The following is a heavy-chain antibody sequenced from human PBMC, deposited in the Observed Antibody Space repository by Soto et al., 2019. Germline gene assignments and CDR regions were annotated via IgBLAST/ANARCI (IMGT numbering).Heavy chain of an antibody. CDR3: ARGLLYYDFWSGYYGMDV. J-gene: IGHJ6*02. Sequence: SETLSLTCAVYGGSFSGYYWSWIRQPPGRGLEWIGEINHSGSTNYNPSLKSRVSISVDTSKNQFSLKLSSVTAADTAVYYCARGLLYYDFWSGYYGMDVWGQGTTVTVSS. V-gene: IGHV4-34*01. CDR1: GGSFSGYY. CDR2: INHSGST. D-gene: IGHD3-3*01.